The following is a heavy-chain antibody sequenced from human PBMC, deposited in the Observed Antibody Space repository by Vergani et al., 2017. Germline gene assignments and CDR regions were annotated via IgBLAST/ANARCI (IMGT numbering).Heavy chain of an antibody. Sequence: QVQLVESGGGVVQPGRSLRLSCAASGFTFSSYGMHWVRQAPGKGLEWVAVISYDGSNKYYADSVKGRFTISRDNSKNTLYLQMNSLRAEDTAVYYCARGYDYIWGSYRYTTTFPFDYWGQGTLVTVSS. J-gene: IGHJ4*02. CDR1: GFTFSSYG. V-gene: IGHV3-30*03. CDR2: ISYDGSNK. CDR3: ARGYDYIWGSYRYTTTFPFDY. D-gene: IGHD3-16*02.